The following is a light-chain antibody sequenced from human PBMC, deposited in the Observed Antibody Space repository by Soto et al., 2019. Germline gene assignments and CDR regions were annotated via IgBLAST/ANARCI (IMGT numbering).Light chain of an antibody. CDR3: QQRSNWPPIT. Sequence: EIVLTQSPDTLSLFPGARATLSCMASQSIAGYLAWYQKKPGQAPRLLIYDTSNRVTGVPARFSGSGSGTDFTLSISSLEPEDFAVYYCQQRSNWPPITFGQGTRLEI. CDR1: QSIAGY. V-gene: IGKV3-11*01. J-gene: IGKJ5*01. CDR2: DTS.